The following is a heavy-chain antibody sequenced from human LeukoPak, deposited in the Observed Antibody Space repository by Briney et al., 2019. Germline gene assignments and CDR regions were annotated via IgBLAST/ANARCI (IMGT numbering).Heavy chain of an antibody. CDR1: GFTFSSFA. D-gene: IGHD5-12*01. CDR2: MRSDGDNT. CDR3: ARGLGGTNPFDY. Sequence: GGSLRLSCAASGFTFSSFAMHWVRQAPGKGLEYVSAMRSDGDNTYYADSVKGRFTISRDNSKSTLYLQMGSLRAEDMAVYYCARGLGGTNPFDYWGQGTLVTVSS. J-gene: IGHJ4*02. V-gene: IGHV3-64*02.